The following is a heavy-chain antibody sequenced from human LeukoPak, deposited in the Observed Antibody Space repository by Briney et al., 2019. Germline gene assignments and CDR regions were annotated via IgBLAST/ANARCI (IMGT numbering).Heavy chain of an antibody. J-gene: IGHJ4*02. D-gene: IGHD2-15*01. CDR2: IRYDGSDK. V-gene: IGHV3-30*02. CDR3: AKALVAATRYFDY. CDR1: GFTLGGYG. Sequence: PGGSLRLSCAASGFTLGGYGMHWVRQAPGKGLEWVAFIRYDGSDKSYADSVKGRFTISRDNSKNTLYLQMNSLRAEDTAVYYCAKALVAATRYFDYWGQGTLVTVSS.